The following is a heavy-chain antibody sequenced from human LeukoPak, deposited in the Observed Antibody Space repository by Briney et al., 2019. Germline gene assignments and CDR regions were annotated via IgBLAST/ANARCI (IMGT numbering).Heavy chain of an antibody. CDR3: AREWELRPQGAFDI. D-gene: IGHD1-26*01. CDR1: GYTLTELS. CDR2: FDPEDGET. J-gene: IGHJ3*02. V-gene: IGHV1-24*01. Sequence: ASVKVSCKXSGYTLTELSMHWVRQAPRKGLEWMGGFDPEDGETIYSQKFQGRVTMTRNTSISTAYMELSSLRSEDTAVYYCAREWELRPQGAFDIWGQGTMVTVSS.